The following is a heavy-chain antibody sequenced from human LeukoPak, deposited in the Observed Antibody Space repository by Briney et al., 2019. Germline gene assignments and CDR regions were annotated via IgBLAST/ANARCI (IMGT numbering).Heavy chain of an antibody. Sequence: GRSLRLSCAASGFTFSSYAMHWVRQAPGKGLEWVAVISYDGSNKYYADSVKGRFTISRDNSKNTLYLQMNSLRAEDTAVYYCASRGGRRYYDGSGYFPDYWGQGTLVTVSS. J-gene: IGHJ4*02. V-gene: IGHV3-30*04. CDR1: GFTFSSYA. D-gene: IGHD3-22*01. CDR2: ISYDGSNK. CDR3: ASRGGRRYYDGSGYFPDY.